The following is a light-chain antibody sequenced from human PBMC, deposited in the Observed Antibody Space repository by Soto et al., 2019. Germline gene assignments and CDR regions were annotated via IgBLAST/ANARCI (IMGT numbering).Light chain of an antibody. CDR1: SSDVGGYHY. Sequence: QSVLTQPASVSGSPGQSITISCTGTSSDVGGYHYVSWYQQHPGKAPKLMIYEVSNRPSGVSNRFSGSKSGNTASLTISGRQAEYEADYFCSSYGSTSTRYVFGTGTKVTVL. J-gene: IGLJ1*01. CDR2: EVS. CDR3: SSYGSTSTRYV. V-gene: IGLV2-14*01.